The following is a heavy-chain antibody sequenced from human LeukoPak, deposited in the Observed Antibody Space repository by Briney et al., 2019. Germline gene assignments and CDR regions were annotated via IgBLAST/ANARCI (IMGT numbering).Heavy chain of an antibody. D-gene: IGHD3-10*01. Sequence: ASVKVSCKASGHTFTSYGISWVRQAPGQGLEWMGWISAYNGNTNYAQKFQGRVTMTRDTSISTAYMELSRLRSDDTAVYYCARSPILTYYYGSGSLTPFDYWGQGTLVTVSS. CDR1: GHTFTSYG. V-gene: IGHV1-18*01. CDR3: ARSPILTYYYGSGSLTPFDY. CDR2: ISAYNGNT. J-gene: IGHJ4*02.